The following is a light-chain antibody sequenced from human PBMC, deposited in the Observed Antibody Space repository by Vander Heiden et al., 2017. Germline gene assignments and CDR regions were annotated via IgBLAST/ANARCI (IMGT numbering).Light chain of an antibody. CDR1: SSNIGNNY. CDR3: STWDTSLSAVV. V-gene: IGLV1-51*01. CDR2: DNN. J-gene: IGLJ3*02. Sequence: QSVLTQPPSVSAAPGQKVTISCSGSSSNIGNNYVSWYQQFQGTTPKLLISDNNKRPSGTPDRFSGSKSGTSATLGITGLQTGDEADYYCSTWDTSLSAVVFGGGTKV.